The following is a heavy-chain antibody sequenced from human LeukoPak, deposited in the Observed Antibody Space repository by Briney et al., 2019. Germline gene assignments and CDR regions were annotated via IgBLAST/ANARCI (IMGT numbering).Heavy chain of an antibody. CDR1: GFTFSSYS. CDR3: AKDPPFGVVIFNY. CDR2: ISGSGGST. Sequence: TGGSLRLSCAASGFTFSSYSMNWVRQAPGKGLEWVSAISGSGGSTYYADSVKGRFTISRDNSKNTLYLQMNSLRAEDTAVYYCAKDPPFGVVIFNYWGQGTLVTVSS. V-gene: IGHV3-23*01. J-gene: IGHJ4*02. D-gene: IGHD3-3*01.